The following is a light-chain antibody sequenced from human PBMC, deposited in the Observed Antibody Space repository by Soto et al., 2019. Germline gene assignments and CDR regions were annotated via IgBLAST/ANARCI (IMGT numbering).Light chain of an antibody. V-gene: IGKV3-20*01. CDR2: GAS. CDR3: HQYGSTQCT. CDR1: QSVSSSY. J-gene: IGKJ1*01. Sequence: ESVLTQSPGTLSLSPGERATLSCRASQSVSSSYLAWYQQKPGQAPRLLIYGASSRATGIPDRFSGSGSGTDFTLTISRVEPEDSAWYCCHQYGSTQCTFDEGTKVETK.